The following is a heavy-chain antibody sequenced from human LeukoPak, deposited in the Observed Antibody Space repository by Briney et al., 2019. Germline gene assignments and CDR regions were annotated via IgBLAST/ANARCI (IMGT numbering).Heavy chain of an antibody. Sequence: GGSLRLSCAASGFTFNSYDMSWVRQAPGKGLEWVSSITLSGGSTFYADSVKGRFTISRDNSKNTLYLQMNSLGAEDTAVYYCAKRGNPAVGHHYLDVWGEGTTVSVSS. CDR3: AKRGNPAVGHHYLDV. J-gene: IGHJ6*03. D-gene: IGHD2-2*01. CDR2: ITLSGGST. V-gene: IGHV3-23*01. CDR1: GFTFNSYD.